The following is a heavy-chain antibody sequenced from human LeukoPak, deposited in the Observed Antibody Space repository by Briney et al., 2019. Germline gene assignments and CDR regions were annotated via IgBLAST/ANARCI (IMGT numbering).Heavy chain of an antibody. Sequence: SETLSLTCTVSGGSISSYYWSWIRQPPGKGLEWIGYIYYSGSTNYNPSLKSRVTISVDTSKNQFSLKLSSVIAADTAVYYCARGNYDFWSGYYASYMDVWGRGTTVTVSS. CDR2: IYYSGST. CDR3: ARGNYDFWSGYYASYMDV. CDR1: GGSISSYY. V-gene: IGHV4-59*01. D-gene: IGHD3-3*01. J-gene: IGHJ6*02.